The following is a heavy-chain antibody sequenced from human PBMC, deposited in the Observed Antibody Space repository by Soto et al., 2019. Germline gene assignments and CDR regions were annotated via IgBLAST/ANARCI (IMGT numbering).Heavy chain of an antibody. V-gene: IGHV1-69*01. CDR1: GDTFKNCV. J-gene: IGHJ6*02. CDR2: IIPLFGTT. D-gene: IGHD3-10*01. Sequence: QVQVVQSGVEVRRPGSSVKVSCKASGDTFKNCVISWVRQAPGQGLEWMGGIIPLFGTTAFAQRFQGRLTITPDESPTTAYMELSRLRSEDTATYYCAAELGFGKLSVVWGQGTTVIVSS. CDR3: AAELGFGKLSVV.